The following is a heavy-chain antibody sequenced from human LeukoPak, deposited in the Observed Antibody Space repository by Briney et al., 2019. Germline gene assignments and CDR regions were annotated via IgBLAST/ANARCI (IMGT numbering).Heavy chain of an antibody. Sequence: SVKVSCKASGGTFSGYAISWVRQAPGQGLEWMGGIIPIFGTANYAQKFQGRVTITADESTSTAYMELSSLRSEDTAAYYCARDPLPTYYYENWFDPWGQGTLVTVSS. J-gene: IGHJ5*02. CDR3: ARDPLPTYYYENWFDP. CDR2: IIPIFGTA. D-gene: IGHD3-22*01. CDR1: GGTFSGYA. V-gene: IGHV1-69*01.